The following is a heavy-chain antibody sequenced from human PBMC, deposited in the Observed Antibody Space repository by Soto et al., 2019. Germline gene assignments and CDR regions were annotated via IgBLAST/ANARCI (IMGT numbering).Heavy chain of an antibody. CDR3: ARGGTPGSPNWFDP. D-gene: IGHD1-1*01. V-gene: IGHV6-1*01. CDR2: TYYRSKWYN. J-gene: IGHJ5*02. CDR1: GDSVSDSSGA. Sequence: TLSLTCAISGDSVSDSSGAWNWIRQSPSRGLEWLGRTYYRSKWYNDYAVSVKSRITINPDTSKNQFSLQLNSVTPEDTAVYYCARGGTPGSPNWFDPWGQGTLVTVSS.